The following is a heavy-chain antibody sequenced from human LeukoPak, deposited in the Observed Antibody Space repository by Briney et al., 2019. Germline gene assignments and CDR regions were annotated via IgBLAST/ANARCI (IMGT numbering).Heavy chain of an antibody. CDR2: IYYSGST. D-gene: IGHD3-10*01. V-gene: IGHV4-61*01. CDR1: GGSISSSSYY. CDR3: ARAERAYGSGSRAFDY. Sequence: SETLSLTCTVSGGSISSSSYYWSWIRQPPGKGLEWIGYIYYSGSTNYNPSLKSRVTISVDTSKNQFSLKLSSVTAADTAVYYCARAERAYGSGSRAFDYWGQGTLVTVSS. J-gene: IGHJ4*02.